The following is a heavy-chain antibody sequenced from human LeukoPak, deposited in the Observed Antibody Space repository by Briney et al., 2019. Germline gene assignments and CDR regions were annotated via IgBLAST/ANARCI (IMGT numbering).Heavy chain of an antibody. D-gene: IGHD6-19*01. V-gene: IGHV3-73*01. CDR3: TRLGYSSGWYVAAFDI. CDR2: IRSKANSYAT. Sequence: GGSLRLSCAASGFTFSGSAMHWVRQASGKGLEWVGRIRSKANSYATAYAASVKGRFTISRDDSKNTAYLQMNSLKTEDTAVYYCTRLGYSSGWYVAAFDIWGPGTMVTVSS. CDR1: GFTFSGSA. J-gene: IGHJ3*02.